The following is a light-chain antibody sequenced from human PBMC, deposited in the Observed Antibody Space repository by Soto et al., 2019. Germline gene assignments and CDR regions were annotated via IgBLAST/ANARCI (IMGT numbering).Light chain of an antibody. Sequence: QSVLTQPPSVSGAPGQRVTISCSGSSSNIGDNYVSWYQQLPGTAPKLLIYDNNNRPSGMPDRFSGSKSGTSATLGITGLQTGDEADYYCGTCDSSLSAGVFGGGTKLTVL. J-gene: IGLJ2*01. V-gene: IGLV1-51*01. CDR2: DNN. CDR1: SSNIGDNY. CDR3: GTCDSSLSAGV.